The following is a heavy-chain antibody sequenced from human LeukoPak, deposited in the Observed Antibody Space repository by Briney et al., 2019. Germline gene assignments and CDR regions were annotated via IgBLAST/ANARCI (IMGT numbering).Heavy chain of an antibody. CDR3: ARGPYSYDSSGAFDI. CDR1: GVSISSSSYY. J-gene: IGHJ3*02. V-gene: IGHV4-39*07. Sequence: SETLSLTCTVSGVSISSSSYYWGWIRQPPGKGLEWIGRISSSGSTNYNPSLKTRVTISVDTSRNKFSLKLSSVTAADTAVYFCARGPYSYDSSGAFDIWGQGTMVTVSS. D-gene: IGHD3-22*01. CDR2: ISSSGST.